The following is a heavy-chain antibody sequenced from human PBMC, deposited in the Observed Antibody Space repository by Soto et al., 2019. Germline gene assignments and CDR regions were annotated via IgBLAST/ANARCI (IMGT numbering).Heavy chain of an antibody. J-gene: IGHJ6*02. CDR2: IIPIFGTA. D-gene: IGHD3-3*01. CDR1: GGTFSSYA. V-gene: IGHV1-69*06. Sequence: SVKVSCKASGGTFSSYAISWVRQAPGQGLEWMGGIIPIFGTANYAQKFQGRVTITADKSTSTAYMELSSLRSEDTAVYYCASIYTIFGVADHYYYGMDVWGQGTTVTV. CDR3: ASIYTIFGVADHYYYGMDV.